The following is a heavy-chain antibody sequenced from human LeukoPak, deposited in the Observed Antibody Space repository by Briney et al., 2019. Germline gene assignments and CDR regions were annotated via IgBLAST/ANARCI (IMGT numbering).Heavy chain of an antibody. D-gene: IGHD3-10*01. CDR1: GGSFSGYY. J-gene: IGHJ2*01. Sequence: PSETLSLTCAVYGGSFSGYYWSWIRQPPGKGLEWIGEINHSGSTNYNPSLKSRVTISVDTSKNQFSLKLSSVTAADTAVYYCATSRGTTMPSSEYFDLWGRGTLVTVSS. CDR3: ATSRGTTMPSSEYFDL. V-gene: IGHV4-34*01. CDR2: INHSGST.